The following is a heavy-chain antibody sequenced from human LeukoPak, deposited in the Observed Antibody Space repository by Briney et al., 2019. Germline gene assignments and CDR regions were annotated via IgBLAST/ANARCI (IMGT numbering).Heavy chain of an antibody. D-gene: IGHD3-16*01. CDR1: GFTFSNYW. V-gene: IGHV3-7*01. J-gene: IGHJ4*02. CDR3: ARELWDYADNWGSPPDY. Sequence: PGGSLRLSCAASGFTFSNYWMSWVRQAPGKGLEWVANIKQDGSEKYYVDSVKGRFTISRDNAKNSLYLQMNSLRAEDTAVSYCARELWDYADNWGSPPDYWGQGTLVTVSS. CDR2: IKQDGSEK.